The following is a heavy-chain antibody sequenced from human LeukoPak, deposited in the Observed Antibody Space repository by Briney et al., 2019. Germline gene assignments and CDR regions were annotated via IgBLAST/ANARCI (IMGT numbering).Heavy chain of an antibody. CDR3: TRDSETKTYYDFWSGYYAGMDV. Sequence: GGSLRLSCAASGFTFSSYSMNWVRQAPGKGLEWVGFIRSKAYGGTTEYAASVKGRFTISRDDSKSIAYLQMNSLKTEDTAVYYCTRDSETKTYYDFWSGYYAGMDVWGQGTTVTVSS. V-gene: IGHV3-49*04. CDR1: GFTFSSYS. D-gene: IGHD3-3*01. J-gene: IGHJ6*02. CDR2: IRSKAYGGTT.